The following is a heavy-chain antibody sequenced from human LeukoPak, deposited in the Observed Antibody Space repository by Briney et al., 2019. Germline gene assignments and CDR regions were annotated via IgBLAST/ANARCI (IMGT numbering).Heavy chain of an antibody. CDR1: GFRVSDYY. J-gene: IGHJ5*02. CDR2: IRDSGEA. CDR3: ARDRAANQDWVEFDP. V-gene: IGHV3-66*03. Sequence: PGGSLRLSCAVSGFRVSDYYMIWLRQAPGKGLEWVGIIRDSGEAFYADFARGRFAISRDESENTLYLQMNSLRVEDTAVYFCARDRAANQDWVEFDPWGQGTPVIVSS. D-gene: IGHD3/OR15-3a*01.